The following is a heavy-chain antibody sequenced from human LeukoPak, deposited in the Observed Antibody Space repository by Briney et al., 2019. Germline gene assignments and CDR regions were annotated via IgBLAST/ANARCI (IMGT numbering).Heavy chain of an antibody. D-gene: IGHD2-2*01. Sequence: GTSLRLSCAASGFTSSSYAIHWVRQAPGKGLEWVAFISYDGRTIYYADSVKGRFTISRDNSKNTLSLQMNSLRSEDTAVYYCARDLSTKYSIDYWGQGALVTVSS. CDR2: ISYDGRTI. CDR1: GFTSSSYA. V-gene: IGHV3-30*04. CDR3: ARDLSTKYSIDY. J-gene: IGHJ4*02.